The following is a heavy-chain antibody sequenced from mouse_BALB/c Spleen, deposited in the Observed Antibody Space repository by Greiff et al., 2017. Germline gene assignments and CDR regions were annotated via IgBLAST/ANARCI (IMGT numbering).Heavy chain of an antibody. CDR1: GFSLTSYG. D-gene: IGHD2-1*01. CDR3: ARVRYGNYGFAY. Sequence: VKLQESGPGLVAPSQSLSITCTVSGFSLTSYGVHWVRQPPGKGLEWLGVIWAGGSTNYNSALMSRLSISKDNSKSQVFLKMNSLQTDDTAMYYCARVRYGNYGFAYWGQGTLVTVSA. CDR2: IWAGGST. V-gene: IGHV2-9*02. J-gene: IGHJ3*01.